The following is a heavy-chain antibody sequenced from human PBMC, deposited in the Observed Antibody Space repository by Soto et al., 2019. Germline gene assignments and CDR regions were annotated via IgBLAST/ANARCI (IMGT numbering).Heavy chain of an antibody. Sequence: PSETLSLTCTVSRGSITGPYWDWVRQPAGKGLEWIGHVYTTGSTNYKPSLKSRVTMSVDTSKNQIYLRLSSVTAADTAVYYCARETLANAMDLWGQGTTVTVSS. CDR1: RGSITGPY. CDR2: VYTTGST. V-gene: IGHV4-4*07. J-gene: IGHJ6*02. CDR3: ARETLANAMDL.